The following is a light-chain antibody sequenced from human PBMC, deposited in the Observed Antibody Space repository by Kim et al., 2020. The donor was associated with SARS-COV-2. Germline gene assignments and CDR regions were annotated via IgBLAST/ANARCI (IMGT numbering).Light chain of an antibody. CDR2: DVS. V-gene: IGLV2-14*03. Sequence: GQTITNPCTQTSRDVSGYNYVSWYQQHPDKAPKLMVYDVSNQPSGVSNRFSGSKSGNTASLTISGLQAEDEADYYCSSYTSSSTQVFGGGTQLTVL. CDR1: SRDVSGYNY. CDR3: SSYTSSSTQV. J-gene: IGLJ2*01.